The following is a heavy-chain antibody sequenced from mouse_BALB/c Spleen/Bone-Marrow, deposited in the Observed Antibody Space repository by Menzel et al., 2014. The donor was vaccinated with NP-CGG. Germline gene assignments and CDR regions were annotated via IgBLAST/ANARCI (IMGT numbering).Heavy chain of an antibody. CDR1: GYSFTGYF. CDR2: INPYNGDP. V-gene: IGHV1-37*01. J-gene: IGHJ3*01. Sequence: EVQLVESGPELVKPGASVKISCKASGYSFTGYFMNWMKQSHGKSFEWIGRINPYNGDPFYNQKFKGKATLTVDKSSSTAHMELLSLTSEDSAVYYCGRGNYDYDSWFGYWGQGTLVTVSA. D-gene: IGHD2-4*01. CDR3: GRGNYDYDSWFGY.